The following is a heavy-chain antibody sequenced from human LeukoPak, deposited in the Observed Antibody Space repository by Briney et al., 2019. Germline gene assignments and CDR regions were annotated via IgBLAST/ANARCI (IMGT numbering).Heavy chain of an antibody. V-gene: IGHV5-51*01. D-gene: IGHD4-17*01. CDR1: GYYFTSDW. J-gene: IGHJ5*02. CDR3: ARGGDYPNNWFDP. Sequence: GESLKISCKGSGYYFTSDWVAWVRQMPGKGLEWMGNIYPGDSDTRYSPSFQGQVTISADKSISTAYLQWSSLKASDTAMYYCARGGDYPNNWFDPWGQGTLVTVSS. CDR2: IYPGDSDT.